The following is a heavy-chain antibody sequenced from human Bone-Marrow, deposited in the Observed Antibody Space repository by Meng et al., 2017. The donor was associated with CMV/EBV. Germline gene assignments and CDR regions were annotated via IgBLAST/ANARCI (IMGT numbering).Heavy chain of an antibody. Sequence: QGQLVQCGAEVKKPGASVKVSCKASGYTFTGYYMHWVRQAPGQGLEWMGWINPNSGGTNYTQKFQGRVTMTRDTSISTAYMKLSRLRSDDTAVYYCARAHCSSTSCLIDYWGQGTLVTVSS. J-gene: IGHJ4*02. CDR2: INPNSGGT. CDR1: GYTFTGYY. CDR3: ARAHCSSTSCLIDY. D-gene: IGHD2-2*01. V-gene: IGHV1-2*02.